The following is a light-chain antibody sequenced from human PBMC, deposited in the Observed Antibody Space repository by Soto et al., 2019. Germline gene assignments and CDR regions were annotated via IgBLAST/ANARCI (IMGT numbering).Light chain of an antibody. CDR1: QSINRH. CDR3: QQGNSLPLT. CDR2: AAS. Sequence: DIHMTQSPFSLSASVGYRVIITCLASQSINRHLHWYQHKPGKAPKLLIYAASNLQSGVPSRFSGSGSGTEFTLTMSSLQPEDFATYYCQQGNSLPLTFGGGTKVDIK. J-gene: IGKJ4*01. V-gene: IGKV1-39*01.